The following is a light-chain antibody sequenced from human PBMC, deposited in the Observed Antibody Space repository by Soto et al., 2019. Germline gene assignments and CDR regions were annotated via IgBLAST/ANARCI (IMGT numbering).Light chain of an antibody. CDR3: QQYNSYPWT. V-gene: IGKV1-5*03. J-gene: IGKJ1*01. CDR2: KAS. Sequence: DIQMTQSPSTLSASVGDRVTITCRASQSISNWLAWYQQKPGKAPKLLIYKASTLESGVPSRFSGSGSETEFTLTISSLQPDDIATYYCQQYNSYPWTFGQGTKVEIK. CDR1: QSISNW.